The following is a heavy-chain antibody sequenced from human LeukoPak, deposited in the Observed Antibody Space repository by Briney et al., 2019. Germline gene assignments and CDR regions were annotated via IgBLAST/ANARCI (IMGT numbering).Heavy chain of an antibody. D-gene: IGHD3-22*01. CDR2: INWNGGST. CDR1: GFTFSSYS. J-gene: IGHJ3*02. CDR3: ARTAYYYDSSGYYYGAFDI. V-gene: IGHV3-20*04. Sequence: GGSLRLSCAASGFTFSSYSMNWVRQAPGKGLEWVSGINWNGGSTGYADSVKGRFTISRDNAKNSLYLQMNSLRAEDTALYYCARTAYYYDSSGYYYGAFDIWGQGTMVTVSS.